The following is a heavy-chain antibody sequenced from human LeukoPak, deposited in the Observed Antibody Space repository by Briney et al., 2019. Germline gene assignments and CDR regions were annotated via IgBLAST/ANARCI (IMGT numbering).Heavy chain of an antibody. V-gene: IGHV3-23*01. CDR2: ISDSGGFT. J-gene: IGHJ4*02. Sequence: PGGSLRLSCAASGFAFKYYAMTWVRQAPGKGLEWVSVISDSGGFTYYADSVKGRFTISRDNSKNTLDLQMNSLRAEDTAVYYCAKDKDYYDTSGNSPFDYWGQGTLVTVSS. CDR3: AKDKDYYDTSGNSPFDY. D-gene: IGHD3-22*01. CDR1: GFAFKYYA.